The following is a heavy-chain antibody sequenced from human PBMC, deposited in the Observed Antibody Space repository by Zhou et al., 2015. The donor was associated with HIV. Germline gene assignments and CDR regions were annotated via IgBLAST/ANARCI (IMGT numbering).Heavy chain of an antibody. D-gene: IGHD3-9*01. CDR3: VRVRLPGRHFDWVRSPPAY. CDR2: LGDDGSTK. J-gene: IGHJ4*02. Sequence: VQLVESGGDLVKVGRSLRLSCIGSGFTFGDYAMSWVRQAPGKAPLWVARLGDDGSTKTYADSVKGRFTISRDNARKTLYLDMNSLRIEDTAVYYCVRVRLPGRHFDWVRSPPAYWGQGALVTVSS. V-gene: IGHV3-74*03. CDR1: GFTFGDYA.